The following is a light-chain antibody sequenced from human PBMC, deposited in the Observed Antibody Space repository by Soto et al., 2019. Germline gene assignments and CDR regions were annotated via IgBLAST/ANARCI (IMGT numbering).Light chain of an antibody. CDR2: RAS. CDR3: QQYCNSPIT. CDR1: QSVSSSY. V-gene: IGKV3-20*01. Sequence: EIVLTQSPGTLSLSPGERATLSCRASQSVSSSYLAWYQQKPGQAPRLLIYRASSRATGIPDRFSGSGSGTDFTLTITRLDPEDFAVYYCQQYCNSPITFGQGTRLEIK. J-gene: IGKJ5*01.